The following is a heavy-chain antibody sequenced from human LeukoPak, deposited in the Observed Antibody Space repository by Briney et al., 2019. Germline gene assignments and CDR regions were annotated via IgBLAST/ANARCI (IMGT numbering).Heavy chain of an antibody. D-gene: IGHD3-3*01. CDR1: GYTFTSYY. CDR2: INPSGGST. CDR3: ARDLGVGYSGYLLPDY. V-gene: IGHV1-46*01. J-gene: IGHJ4*02. Sequence: ASVKVSCKASGYTFTSYYMHWVRQAPGQGLEWMGIINPSGGSTSYAQKFQGRVTMTRDMSTSTVYMELSSLRSEDTAVYYCARDLGVGYSGYLLPDYWGQGTLVTVSS.